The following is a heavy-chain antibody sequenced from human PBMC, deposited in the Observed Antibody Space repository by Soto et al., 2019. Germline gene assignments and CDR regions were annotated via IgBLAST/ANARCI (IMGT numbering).Heavy chain of an antibody. CDR1: GGTFSSYA. CDR3: ARGYSGYDQFDY. Sequence: GASVKVSCKASGGTFSSYAISWVRQAPGQGLEWMGGIIPIFGTANYAQKFQGRVTITADESTSTAYMELSSLRSEDTAVYYCARGYSGYDQFDYWGQGTLVTVS. J-gene: IGHJ4*02. V-gene: IGHV1-69*13. D-gene: IGHD5-12*01. CDR2: IIPIFGTA.